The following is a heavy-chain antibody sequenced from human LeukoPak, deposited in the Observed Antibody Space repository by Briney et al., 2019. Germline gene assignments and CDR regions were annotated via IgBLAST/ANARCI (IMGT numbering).Heavy chain of an antibody. V-gene: IGHV3-48*03. J-gene: IGHJ6*04. Sequence: GGSLRLSCAASGFTFSSYEMNWVRQAPGKGLEWVSYISSSGSTIYYAGSVKGRFTISRDNAKNSLYLQMNSLRAEDTAVYYCARWKWEPSVWGKGTTVTVSS. CDR2: ISSSGSTI. D-gene: IGHD1-26*01. CDR1: GFTFSSYE. CDR3: ARWKWEPSV.